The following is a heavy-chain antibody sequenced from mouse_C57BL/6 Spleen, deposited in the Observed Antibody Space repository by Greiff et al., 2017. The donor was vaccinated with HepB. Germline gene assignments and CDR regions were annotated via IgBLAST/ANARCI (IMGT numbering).Heavy chain of an antibody. Sequence: QVQLQQPGAELVKPGASVKLSCKASGYTFTSYWMHWVKQRPGQGLEWIGMIHPNSGSTNYNEKFKSKATLTVDKSSSTAYMQLSSLTSEDSAVYYCAREGVALYYYAMDYWGQGTSVTVSS. D-gene: IGHD1-1*02. CDR3: AREGVALYYYAMDY. J-gene: IGHJ4*01. V-gene: IGHV1-64*01. CDR2: IHPNSGST. CDR1: GYTFTSYW.